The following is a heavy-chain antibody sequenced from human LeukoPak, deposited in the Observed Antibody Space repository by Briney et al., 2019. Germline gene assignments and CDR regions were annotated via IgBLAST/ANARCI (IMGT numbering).Heavy chain of an antibody. Sequence: GGSLRLSCAASGFTFGSYGMHWVRQAPGKGLEWVAVIWYDGSNKYYADSVKGRFTISRDNSKNTLYLQMNSLRAEDTAVYYCARDREETGHGDYFDYWGQGTLVAVSS. D-gene: IGHD4-17*01. CDR1: GFTFGSYG. V-gene: IGHV3-33*01. J-gene: IGHJ4*02. CDR2: IWYDGSNK. CDR3: ARDREETGHGDYFDY.